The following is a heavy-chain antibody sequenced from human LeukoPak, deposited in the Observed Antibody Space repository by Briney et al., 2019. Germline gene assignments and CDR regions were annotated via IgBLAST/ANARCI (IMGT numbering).Heavy chain of an antibody. CDR2: VSSDGSRA. CDR3: ATDGAYGLTH. Sequence: HLGGSLRLSCAASGVSFSTTWMHWVRQARGKGLMWVSHVSSDGSRAYADSVKGRFTVSRDNNKDMVYLQMSSLRAEDTAVYYCATDGAYGLTHWGQGTLVTVSS. V-gene: IGHV3-74*01. CDR1: GVSFSTTW. J-gene: IGHJ4*02. D-gene: IGHD3-16*01.